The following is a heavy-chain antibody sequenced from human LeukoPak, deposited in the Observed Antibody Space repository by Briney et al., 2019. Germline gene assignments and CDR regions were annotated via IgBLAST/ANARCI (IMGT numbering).Heavy chain of an antibody. CDR1: GFTFSSYS. J-gene: IGHJ5*02. CDR3: AEMDTAMVTA. CDR2: ITSSSSYI. Sequence: GGSLRLSCAASGFTFSSYSMTWVRQAPGKGLEWVSCITSSSSYIYYADSVKGRFTISRDNAKNSLYLQMNSLRAEDTAVYYCAEMDTAMVTAWGQGTLVTVSS. V-gene: IGHV3-21*01. D-gene: IGHD5-18*01.